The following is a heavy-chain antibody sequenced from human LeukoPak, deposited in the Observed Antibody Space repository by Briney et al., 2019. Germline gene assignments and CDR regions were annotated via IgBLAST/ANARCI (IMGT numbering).Heavy chain of an antibody. CDR1: GYTFTSYY. Sequence: ASVKVSCKASGYTFTSYYMHWVRQAPGQGLEWMGIINPSGGSTSYAQKFQGRVTMTRDMSTSTVYMELSSLRSEDTAVYYCARAATVTDGWFDPWGQGTLVTVSS. J-gene: IGHJ5*02. D-gene: IGHD4-11*01. V-gene: IGHV1-46*01. CDR2: INPSGGST. CDR3: ARAATVTDGWFDP.